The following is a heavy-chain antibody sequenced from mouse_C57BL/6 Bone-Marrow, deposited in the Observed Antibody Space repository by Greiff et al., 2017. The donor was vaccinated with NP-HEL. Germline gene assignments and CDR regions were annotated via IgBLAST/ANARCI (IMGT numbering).Heavy chain of an antibody. CDR1: GYAFTNYL. Sequence: QVQLQQSGAELVRPGTSVKVSCKASGYAFTNYLIEWVKQRPGQGLEWIGVINPGSGGTNYNEKFKGKATLTADKSSRTAYMQLSSLTYEDSAGYFCAREEDGNFTFYYWGQGTTLTVAS. J-gene: IGHJ2*01. D-gene: IGHD2-1*01. V-gene: IGHV1-54*01. CDR2: INPGSGGT. CDR3: AREEDGNFTFYY.